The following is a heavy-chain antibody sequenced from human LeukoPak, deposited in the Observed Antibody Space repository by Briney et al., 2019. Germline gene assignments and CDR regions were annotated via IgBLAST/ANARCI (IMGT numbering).Heavy chain of an antibody. CDR3: ARDPRYYYDSSGSNAFDI. Sequence: GASVKVSCKASGYTFTGYYMHWVRQAPGQGLEWMGWINPNSGGTNYAQKFQGRVTMTRDTSISTAYMELSRLRSDDTAVYYCARDPRYYYDSSGSNAFDIWGQGTMVTVSS. V-gene: IGHV1-2*02. J-gene: IGHJ3*02. D-gene: IGHD3-22*01. CDR2: INPNSGGT. CDR1: GYTFTGYY.